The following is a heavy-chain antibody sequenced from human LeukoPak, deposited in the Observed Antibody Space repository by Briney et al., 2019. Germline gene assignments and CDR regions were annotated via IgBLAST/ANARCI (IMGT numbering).Heavy chain of an antibody. CDR3: ARDWLAGVPFDAFDL. D-gene: IGHD3-10*01. J-gene: IGHJ3*01. Sequence: GGSLRLSCAASGFTLSSYWMSWVRQAPGKGLEWVANIKEDGSEKYYVDSVKGRFTISRDNAKNSLYLRMNSLTAEDTAMYYCARDWLAGVPFDAFDLWGQGTMVTVSS. CDR2: IKEDGSEK. CDR1: GFTLSSYW. V-gene: IGHV3-7*01.